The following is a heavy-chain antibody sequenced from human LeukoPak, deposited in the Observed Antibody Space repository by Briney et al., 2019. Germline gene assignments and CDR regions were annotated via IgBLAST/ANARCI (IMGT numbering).Heavy chain of an antibody. Sequence: SAKVSCKASGGTFSSYAISWVRQAPGQGLEWMGRIIPILGIANYAQKFQGRVTITADKSTSTAYMELSSLRSEDTAVYYCPSLHGDGYSRTLFDYWGQGTLVTVSS. CDR3: PSLHGDGYSRTLFDY. CDR2: IIPILGIA. CDR1: GGTFSSYA. J-gene: IGHJ4*02. D-gene: IGHD6-13*01. V-gene: IGHV1-69*04.